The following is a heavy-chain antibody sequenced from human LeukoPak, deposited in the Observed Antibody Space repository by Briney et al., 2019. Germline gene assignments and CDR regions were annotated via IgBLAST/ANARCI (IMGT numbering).Heavy chain of an antibody. CDR2: INHSGST. Sequence: SETLSLTCAVYGGSFSGYYWSWIRQPPGKGLEWIGEINHSGSTNYNPSLKSRVTISVDTSKNQFSLKLSSVTAADTAVYYCARGRDNTWIQLWSHFDYRGQGTLVTVSS. V-gene: IGHV4-34*01. CDR3: ARGRDNTWIQLWSHFDY. CDR1: GGSFSGYY. J-gene: IGHJ4*02. D-gene: IGHD5-18*01.